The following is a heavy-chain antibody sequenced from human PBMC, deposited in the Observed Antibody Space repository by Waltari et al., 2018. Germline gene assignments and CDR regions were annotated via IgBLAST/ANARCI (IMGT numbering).Heavy chain of an antibody. J-gene: IGHJ4*02. CDR2: IIPIFGTA. D-gene: IGHD6-13*01. CDR3: ASLYIASNGSVCDY. Sequence: QVQLVQSGDEVKKPGSSVKVSCKASGATFSSYAISWVRQAPGQGLEWMGGIIPIFGTANYTQQLQGRVTITADESARTAYMELSSLRSEDTAVYYCASLYIASNGSVCDYWGQGTLVSVSS. V-gene: IGHV1-69*13. CDR1: GATFSSYA.